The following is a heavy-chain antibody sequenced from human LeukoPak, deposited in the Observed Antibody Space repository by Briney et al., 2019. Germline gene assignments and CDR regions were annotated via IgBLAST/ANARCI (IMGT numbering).Heavy chain of an antibody. CDR3: AKSSLKGAVARYDY. V-gene: IGHV3-74*01. Sequence: PGGSLRLSCAASGFTFSSYWMHWVRQAPGKGLVWVSRINTDGSSTSYADSVKGRFTISRDNSKNTLYLQMNSLRAEDTAVYYCAKSSLKGAVARYDYWGQGTLVTVSS. J-gene: IGHJ4*02. CDR2: INTDGSST. CDR1: GFTFSSYW. D-gene: IGHD6-19*01.